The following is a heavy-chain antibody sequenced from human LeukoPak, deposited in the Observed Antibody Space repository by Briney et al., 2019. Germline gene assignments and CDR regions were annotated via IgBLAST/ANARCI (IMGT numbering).Heavy chain of an antibody. Sequence: ASVKVSCKASGYTFTGYYIHWVRQAPGQGLEWMGWINPNSGDTNYAQKFQGRVTMTRDTSISTAYIELTRLTSDDSAVYYCSRDMPAAFDIWGQGTKVTVSS. V-gene: IGHV1-2*02. CDR1: GYTFTGYY. CDR3: SRDMPAAFDI. CDR2: INPNSGDT. J-gene: IGHJ3*02. D-gene: IGHD6-25*01.